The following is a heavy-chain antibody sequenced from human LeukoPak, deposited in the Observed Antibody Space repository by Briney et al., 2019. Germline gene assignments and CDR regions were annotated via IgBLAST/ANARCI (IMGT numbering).Heavy chain of an antibody. Sequence: SETLSLTCAVYGGSFSGDYWSWIRQPPGKGLEWIGEINHSGSTNYNPSLKSRVTISVDTSKNQFSLKLSSVTAADTAVYYCASGGWYGDYGPDFYYYYMDVWGKGTTVTVSS. CDR2: INHSGST. J-gene: IGHJ6*03. CDR3: ASGGWYGDYGPDFYYYYMDV. V-gene: IGHV4-34*01. CDR1: GGSFSGDY. D-gene: IGHD4-17*01.